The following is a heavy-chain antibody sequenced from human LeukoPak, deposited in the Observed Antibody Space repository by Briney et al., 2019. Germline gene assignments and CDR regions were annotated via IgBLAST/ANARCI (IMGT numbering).Heavy chain of an antibody. CDR1: GDSISSSNYY. Sequence: SETLSLTCTVSGDSISSSNYYWGWIRQPPGKGLEWIGSIYYSGSTYYNRSLKSRVTISVDTSKNQFSLKLSSVTAADTAIYYCARDRYDILTGYYSSPPYYFDYWGQGTLVTVSS. CDR3: ARDRYDILTGYYSSPPYYFDY. J-gene: IGHJ4*02. CDR2: IYYSGST. V-gene: IGHV4-39*07. D-gene: IGHD3-9*01.